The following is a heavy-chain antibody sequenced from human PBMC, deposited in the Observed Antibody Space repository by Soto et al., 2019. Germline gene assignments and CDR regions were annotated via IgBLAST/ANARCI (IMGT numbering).Heavy chain of an antibody. CDR1: GFIFDDYA. CDR2: ISWHSRSV. Sequence: PGGSLRLSCAASGFIFDDYAMHWVRQVPGRGLEWVSGISWHSRSVAYADSVKGRFTISRDSANLYLQMNSLRAEDTAVYYCARDDGDYNRYYYYYMDVWGKGTTVTVSS. CDR3: ARDDGDYNRYYYYYMDV. J-gene: IGHJ6*03. V-gene: IGHV3-9*01. D-gene: IGHD4-17*01.